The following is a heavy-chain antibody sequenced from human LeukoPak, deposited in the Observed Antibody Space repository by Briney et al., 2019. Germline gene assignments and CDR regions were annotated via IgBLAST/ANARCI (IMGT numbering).Heavy chain of an antibody. CDR2: INHSGST. D-gene: IGHD3-9*01. J-gene: IGHJ4*02. V-gene: IGHV4-34*01. Sequence: SETLSLTCAVYGGSFSGYYWSWIRQPPGKGLEWIGEINHSGSTNYNPSFKSRVTISVDTSKNQFSLKLSSVTAADTAVYYCATGPRYYDILTGYYIRHYFDYWGQGTLVTVSS. CDR3: ATGPRYYDILTGYYIRHYFDY. CDR1: GGSFSGYY.